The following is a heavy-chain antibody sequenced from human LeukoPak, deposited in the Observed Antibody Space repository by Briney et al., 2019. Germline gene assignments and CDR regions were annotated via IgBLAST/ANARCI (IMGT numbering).Heavy chain of an antibody. Sequence: GGSLRLSCAASGFTFDDYGMSRVRQAPGKGLEWVSGINWNGGNTGYADSVKGRFTISRDNVKNSLYLQMNSLRAEDTALYYCARAPGVRYYYYMDVWGKGTTVTVSS. D-gene: IGHD2-8*01. CDR1: GFTFDDYG. J-gene: IGHJ6*03. CDR2: INWNGGNT. CDR3: ARAPGVRYYYYMDV. V-gene: IGHV3-20*04.